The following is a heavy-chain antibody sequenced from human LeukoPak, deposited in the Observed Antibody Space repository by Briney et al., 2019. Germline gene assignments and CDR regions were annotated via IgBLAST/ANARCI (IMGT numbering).Heavy chain of an antibody. D-gene: IGHD6-13*01. CDR2: INPNSGGT. J-gene: IGHJ4*02. CDR3: ATIEYSSSWYWTYFDY. Sequence: ASVKVSCKASGYTFTGYYMHWVRQAPGQGLEWMGWINPNSGGTNYAQKFQGRVTMTRDTSISTAYMELSSLRSEDTAVYYCATIEYSSSWYWTYFDYWGQGTLVTVSS. CDR1: GYTFTGYY. V-gene: IGHV1-2*02.